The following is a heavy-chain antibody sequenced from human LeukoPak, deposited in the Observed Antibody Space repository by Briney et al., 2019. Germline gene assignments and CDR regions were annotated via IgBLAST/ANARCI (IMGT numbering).Heavy chain of an antibody. Sequence: GRTLRLSCAASGFTFRSYGMHWVRQAPGKGLEWVAVIWYDRSNKYYADSVQGRFTISRDNSKNTLYLQMNSLRAEDTAVYYCAKISTPIPAASAMDNWGPGTLVTGS. CDR3: AKISTPIPAASAMDN. J-gene: IGHJ4*02. D-gene: IGHD2-2*01. CDR2: IWYDRSNK. CDR1: GFTFRSYG. V-gene: IGHV3-33*06.